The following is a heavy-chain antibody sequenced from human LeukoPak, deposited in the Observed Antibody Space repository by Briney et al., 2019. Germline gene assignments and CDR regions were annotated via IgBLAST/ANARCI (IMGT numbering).Heavy chain of an antibody. Sequence: PGGSLRLSCAASGFTFSSYAMSWVRQAPGKGLEWVSAINNNGRSTYYADSVKGRFTISRDNSKNTLYLQMNSLRAEDTAVYYCAKDGYCSGGSCYSVDAFDIWGQGTMVTVSS. CDR3: AKDGYCSGGSCYSVDAFDI. CDR2: INNNGRST. CDR1: GFTFSSYA. V-gene: IGHV3-23*01. D-gene: IGHD2-15*01. J-gene: IGHJ3*02.